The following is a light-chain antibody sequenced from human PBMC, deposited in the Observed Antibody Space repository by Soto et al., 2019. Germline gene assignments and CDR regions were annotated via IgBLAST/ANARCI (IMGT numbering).Light chain of an antibody. V-gene: IGLV2-14*01. CDR3: SSYTASRTK. CDR1: NSDIGTYIY. J-gene: IGLJ2*01. CDR2: DVS. Sequence: QSALTQPASVSGSPGQSITISFTGTNSDIGTYIYVSWYQQHPGKAPKLLIYDVSNRPSGVSNRFSGSKSGNTASLTISGLQAEDEADYYCSSYTASRTKFGGGTKVTVL.